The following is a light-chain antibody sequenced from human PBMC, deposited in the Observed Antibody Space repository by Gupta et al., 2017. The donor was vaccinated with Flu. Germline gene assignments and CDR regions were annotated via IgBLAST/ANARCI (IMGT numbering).Light chain of an antibody. J-gene: IGKJ5*01. V-gene: IGKV3-11*01. CDR1: QSVGSS. CDR2: DAS. CDR3: QQRSDGPIT. Sequence: PVTLSLSPGEKATLSCRASQSVGSSLAWYQQKPGQSPRLLIYDASTRATGIPARISGSGSGTDFSLTISSLEPEDFALYYCQQRSDGPITFGQGTRLDIK.